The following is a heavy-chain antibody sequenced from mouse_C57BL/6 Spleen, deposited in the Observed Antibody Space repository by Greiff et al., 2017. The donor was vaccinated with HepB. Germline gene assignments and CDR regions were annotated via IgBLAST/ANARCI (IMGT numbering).Heavy chain of an antibody. CDR2: IDPEDGET. Sequence: DVKLQESGAELVKPGASVKLSCTASGFNIKDYYMHWVKQRTEQGLEWIGRIDPEDGETKYAPKFQGKATITADTSSNTAYLQLSSLTSEDTAVYYCARSSHYYDYEDWFAYWGQGTLVTVSA. J-gene: IGHJ3*01. CDR3: ARSSHYYDYEDWFAY. V-gene: IGHV14-2*01. D-gene: IGHD2-4*01. CDR1: GFNIKDYY.